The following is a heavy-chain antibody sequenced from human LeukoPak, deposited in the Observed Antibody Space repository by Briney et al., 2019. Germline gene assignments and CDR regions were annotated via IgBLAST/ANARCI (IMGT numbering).Heavy chain of an antibody. Sequence: SETLSLTCTVSGGSISSGDYYWSCIRQPPGKGLECIGYIYYSGSTYYNPSLKSRVTISVDTSKNQFSLKLSSVTAADTAVYYCARASSSWSNHYFDYWGQGTLVTVSS. J-gene: IGHJ4*02. CDR2: IYYSGST. D-gene: IGHD6-13*01. CDR3: ARASSSWSNHYFDY. CDR1: GGSISSGDYY. V-gene: IGHV4-30-4*01.